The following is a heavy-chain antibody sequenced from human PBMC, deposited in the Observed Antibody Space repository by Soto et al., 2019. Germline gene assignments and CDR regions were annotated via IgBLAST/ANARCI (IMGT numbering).Heavy chain of an antibody. D-gene: IGHD3-10*01. J-gene: IGHJ4*02. CDR2: IDLSDSYT. CDR1: GYSFTSYW. Sequence: GESLKTSCKGSGYSFTSYWIGWVRQMPGKGLEWMGRIDLSDSYTSYSPSFQGHVTISADKSISTSYLQWSSLKASDSAMYYCERHFMARGVSPPLDYWGQGSLVTVSS. V-gene: IGHV5-10-1*01. CDR3: ERHFMARGVSPPLDY.